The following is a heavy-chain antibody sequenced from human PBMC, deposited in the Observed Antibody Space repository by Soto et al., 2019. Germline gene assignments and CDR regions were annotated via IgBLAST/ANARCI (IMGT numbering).Heavy chain of an antibody. D-gene: IGHD2-2*01. V-gene: IGHV3-74*01. CDR3: ARGPMVVVVPAAMGYNWFDP. J-gene: IGHJ5*02. CDR2: INSDGSST. CDR1: GFTFSSYW. Sequence: EVQLVESGGGLVQPGGSLRLSCAASGFTFSSYWMHWVRQAPGKGLVWVSRINSDGSSTSYADSVKGRFTISRDNAKHTLYLQMNSLGAEDTAVYYCARGPMVVVVPAAMGYNWFDPWGQGTLVTVSS.